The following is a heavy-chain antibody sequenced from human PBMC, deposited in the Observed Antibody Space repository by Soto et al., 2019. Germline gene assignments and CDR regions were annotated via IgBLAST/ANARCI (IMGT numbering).Heavy chain of an antibody. CDR1: GFTFSYYN. V-gene: IGHV3-21*05. CDR3: ARQDLLGDKSFDN. D-gene: IGHD3-16*01. CDR2: ISSRSNYI. J-gene: IGHJ4*02. Sequence: GGSLRLSCAASGFTFSYYNMNWVRQAPGKGLEWVTYISSRSNYIYYADSVRGRFTISRDNAENSLYLQMNSLRAEDTAVYYCARQDLLGDKSFDNWGQGTVVTVYS.